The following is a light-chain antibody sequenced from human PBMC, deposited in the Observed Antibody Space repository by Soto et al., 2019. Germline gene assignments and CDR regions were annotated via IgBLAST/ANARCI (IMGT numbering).Light chain of an antibody. J-gene: IGKJ2*01. CDR2: GAS. CDR3: QQYYNWPAYT. CDR1: ETVRTN. Sequence: IVMTQSPVTLSVSPGERVTLSCRASETVRTNLAWFQQKPGQTPRLLIFGASTRATGMPTRFTGSGSETEFTLPIDSLQSEDLAVYYCQQYYNWPAYTFGQGTKLEI. V-gene: IGKV3-15*01.